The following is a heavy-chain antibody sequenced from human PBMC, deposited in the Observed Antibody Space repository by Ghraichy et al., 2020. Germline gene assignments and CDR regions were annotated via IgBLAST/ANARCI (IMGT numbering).Heavy chain of an antibody. CDR3: ARRYGTGSYSDY. J-gene: IGHJ4*02. V-gene: IGHV4-39*01. CDR1: GGSISTNGYY. Sequence: SETLSLTCIVSGGSISTNGYYWDWVRQPPGKGLEWIGTIYYSGTTYYNPSLKSRVIISVDTSRNQFSLELTSVTAADTAVYYCARRYGTGSYSDYWGQGALVTVSS. D-gene: IGHD3-10*01. CDR2: IYYSGTT.